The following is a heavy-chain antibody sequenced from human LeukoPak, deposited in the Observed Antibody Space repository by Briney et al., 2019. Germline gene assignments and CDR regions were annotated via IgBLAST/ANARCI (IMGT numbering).Heavy chain of an antibody. D-gene: IGHD1-1*01. J-gene: IGHJ3*02. CDR1: GGSISSYY. CDR2: IYYSGST. V-gene: IGHV4-59*01. Sequence: SETLSLTCTVSGGSISSYYWSWIRQPPGKGLEWIGYIYYSGSTNYNPSLKSRVTISVDTSKNQFSLKLSSVTAADTAVYYCARDTTQGRAFDIWGQGTMVTVSS. CDR3: ARDTTQGRAFDI.